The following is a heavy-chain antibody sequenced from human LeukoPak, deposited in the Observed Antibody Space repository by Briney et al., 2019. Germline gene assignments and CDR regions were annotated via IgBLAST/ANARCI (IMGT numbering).Heavy chain of an antibody. CDR2: IYPGDSDT. Sequence: GESLKISCKGSGYSFTSYWIGWVRQLPGKGLDGMGIIYPGDSDTRYSPSFQGQVPISADKSLSTAYLQCSSLEASSHPWFSAARRTHRWSYEWWGQGTLVTVSS. D-gene: IGHD3-10*01. V-gene: IGHV5-51*01. CDR1: GYSFTSYW. CDR3: ARRTHRWSYEW. J-gene: IGHJ4*02.